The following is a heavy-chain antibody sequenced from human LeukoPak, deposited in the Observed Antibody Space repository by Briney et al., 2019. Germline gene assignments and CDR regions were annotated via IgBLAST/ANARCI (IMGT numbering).Heavy chain of an antibody. D-gene: IGHD3-22*01. CDR2: IYYSGST. CDR1: GGSISSYY. V-gene: IGHV4-59*01. CDR3: ARESHYYDSSGTNWFDP. J-gene: IGHJ5*02. Sequence: SETLSLTCTVSGGSISSYYWSWIRQPPGKGLEWIGYIYYSGSTNYNPSLKSRVTISVDTSKNQFSLKLSSVTAADTAVYYCARESHYYDSSGTNWFDPWGQGTLSPSPQ.